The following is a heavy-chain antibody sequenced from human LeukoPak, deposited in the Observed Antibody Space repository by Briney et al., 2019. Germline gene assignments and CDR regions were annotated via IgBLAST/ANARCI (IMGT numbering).Heavy chain of an antibody. CDR3: ASRAGYGYNADY. CDR2: AYYNGET. D-gene: IGHD5-12*01. CDR1: GGSIISDTYY. J-gene: IGHJ4*02. V-gene: IGHV4-39*07. Sequence: SETLSLTCTVSGGSIISDTYYWAWIRQPPGKGLEWIGSAYYNGETYYNPSLKSRVTISVDTYKSQFSLKLTSVTAADTAVYFCASRAGYGYNADYWGQGTLVTVSS.